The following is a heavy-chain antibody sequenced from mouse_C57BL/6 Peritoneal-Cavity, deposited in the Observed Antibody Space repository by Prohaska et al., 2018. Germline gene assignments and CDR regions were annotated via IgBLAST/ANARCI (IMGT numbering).Heavy chain of an antibody. CDR1: GIDFSRYW. Sequence: EVKLLQSGGGLVQPGGSLKLSCAASGIDFSRYWMSWVRRAPGKGLEWIGEMNPDSSTINYAPSLKDKFISSRDNAKNTLYLQMSKVRSEDTALYYCASSNSYAMYYWGQGTSVTVSS. CDR2: MNPDSSTI. D-gene: IGHD2-5*01. CDR3: ASSNSYAMYY. V-gene: IGHV4-1*01. J-gene: IGHJ4*01.